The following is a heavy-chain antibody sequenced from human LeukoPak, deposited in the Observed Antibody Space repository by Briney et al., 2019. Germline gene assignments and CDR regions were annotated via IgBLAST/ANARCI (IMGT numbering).Heavy chain of an antibody. CDR2: INTNTGNP. J-gene: IGHJ4*02. D-gene: IGHD6-13*01. V-gene: IGHV7-4-1*02. CDR1: GYTFTSYF. Sequence: ASVKVSCKASGYTFTSYFVTWVRQAPGQEFEWMGWINTNTGNPTYAQGLTGRFVFSLDTSVSTAYLQISSLQAEDTAVYYYLIAAPGKNYIDYWGQGTPVTVSS. CDR3: LIAAPGKNYIDY.